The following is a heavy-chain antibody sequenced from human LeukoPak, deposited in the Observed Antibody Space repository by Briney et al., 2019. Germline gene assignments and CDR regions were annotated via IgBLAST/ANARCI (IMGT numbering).Heavy chain of an antibody. CDR3: ARGQYQLLVDY. J-gene: IGHJ4*02. CDR2: ISSSSSYI. V-gene: IGHV3-21*01. D-gene: IGHD2-2*01. CDR1: GFTFNSYS. Sequence: GGSLRLSWAASGFTFNSYSMNWVRQAPGKGLEWVSSISSSSSYIYYADSVKGRFTISRDNAKNLLYLQMNSLRAEDTAVYYCARGQYQLLVDYWGQGTLVTVSS.